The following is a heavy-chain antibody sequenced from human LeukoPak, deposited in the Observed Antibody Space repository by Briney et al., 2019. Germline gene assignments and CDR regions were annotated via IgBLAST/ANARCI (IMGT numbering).Heavy chain of an antibody. J-gene: IGHJ4*02. Sequence: SETLSLTCTVSGGSISNSNYYWGWIRQPPGTGLEWIGSAYHSGTAYYNPSLKSRVTISVDTSKNQFSLKLSSVTAADTAVYYCARHVDDILTGSYYFDYWGQGTLVTVSS. CDR3: ARHVDDILTGSYYFDY. V-gene: IGHV4-39*01. CDR2: AYHSGTA. CDR1: GGSISNSNYY. D-gene: IGHD3-9*01.